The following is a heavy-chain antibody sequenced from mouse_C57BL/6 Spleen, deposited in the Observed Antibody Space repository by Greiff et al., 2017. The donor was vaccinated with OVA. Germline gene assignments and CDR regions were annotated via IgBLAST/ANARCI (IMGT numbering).Heavy chain of an antibody. V-gene: IGHV1-26*01. CDR2: IYPKNGGT. CDR1: GYTFTDYY. J-gene: IGHJ1*03. Sequence: EVQLQQSGPELVKPGASVKISCKASGYTFTDYYMNWVKQSHGKSLEWIGDIYPKNGGTRYNPKFQGKATLTVDTSSSTASMELRSLSPEDSAVYYCTRIDGSRNGYFDVWGTGTTVTVSS. CDR3: TRIDGSRNGYFDV. D-gene: IGHD1-1*01.